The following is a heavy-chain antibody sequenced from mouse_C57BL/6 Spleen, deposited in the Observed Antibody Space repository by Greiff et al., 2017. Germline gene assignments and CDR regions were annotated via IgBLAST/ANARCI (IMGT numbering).Heavy chain of an antibody. CDR1: GFTFSSHA. V-gene: IGHV5-4*01. D-gene: IGHD3-2*02. CDR2: ISDGGSYT. J-gene: IGHJ2*01. CDR3: ARERLSYFDY. Sequence: EVKLMVSGGGLVKPGGSLKLSCAASGFTFSSHAMSGGRQTPEKTLEWVATISDGGSYTYYPDNVRGRFTISRDNAKNHLYLQMSHLKSEDTAMYYCARERLSYFDYWGQGTTLTVSS.